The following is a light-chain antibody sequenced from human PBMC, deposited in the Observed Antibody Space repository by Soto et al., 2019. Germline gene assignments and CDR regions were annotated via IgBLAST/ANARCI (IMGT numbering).Light chain of an antibody. J-gene: IGLJ1*01. V-gene: IGLV2-14*01. CDR3: SSLTTSFTYV. Sequence: QSVLTQPASVSRSPGQSVAISCTVTSRDVGAYNYIAWYQLHPGKAPKLLLSAVSNRPSGVSDRFSGSKSGNTDSLTLSGLQAEDEADSYCSSLTTSFTYVFGTGTQVTVL. CDR2: AVS. CDR1: SRDVGAYNY.